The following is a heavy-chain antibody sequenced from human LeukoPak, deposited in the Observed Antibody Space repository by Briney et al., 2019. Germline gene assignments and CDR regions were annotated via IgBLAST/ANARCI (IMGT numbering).Heavy chain of an antibody. V-gene: IGHV1-69*05. CDR3: ARAGLELREIDP. J-gene: IGHJ5*02. CDR2: IIRIFGTA. CDR1: GGTFSSYA. D-gene: IGHD1-7*01. Sequence: SSVKVSCKASGGTFSSYAISWVRQAPGQGLEWMGRIIRIFGTANYAHKFQGRVTITTDESTSTAYMGLSSLRSEDTAVYYCARAGLELREIDPWGQGTLVTVSS.